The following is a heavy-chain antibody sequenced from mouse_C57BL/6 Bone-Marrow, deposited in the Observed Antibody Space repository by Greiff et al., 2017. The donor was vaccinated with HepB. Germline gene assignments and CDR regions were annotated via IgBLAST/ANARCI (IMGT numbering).Heavy chain of an antibody. CDR1: GFTFSDYG. V-gene: IGHV5-15*01. CDR2: ISNLAYSI. Sequence: EVHLVESGGGLVQPGGSLKLSCAASGFTFSDYGMAWVRQAPRKGPEWVAFISNLAYSIYYADTVTGRFTISRENAKNTLYLEMSSLRSEDTAMYYCARQGDYDHYYAMDYWGQGTSVTVSS. J-gene: IGHJ4*01. CDR3: ARQGDYDHYYAMDY. D-gene: IGHD2-4*01.